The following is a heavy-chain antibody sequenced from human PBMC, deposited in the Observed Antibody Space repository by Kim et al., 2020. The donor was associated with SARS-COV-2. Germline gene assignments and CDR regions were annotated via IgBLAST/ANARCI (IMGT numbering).Heavy chain of an antibody. Sequence: LKRRVTISVDTSKNQFSLKLSSVTAADTAVYYCARVLVGATTETGDAFDIWGQGTMVTVSS. D-gene: IGHD1-26*01. J-gene: IGHJ3*02. V-gene: IGHV4-39*07. CDR3: ARVLVGATTETGDAFDI.